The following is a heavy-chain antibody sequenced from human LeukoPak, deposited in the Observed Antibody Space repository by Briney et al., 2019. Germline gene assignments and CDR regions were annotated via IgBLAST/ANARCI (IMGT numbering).Heavy chain of an antibody. J-gene: IGHJ4*02. CDR1: GGSFSGYY. D-gene: IGHD4-17*01. V-gene: IGHV4-34*01. CDR2: INHSGST. CDR3: ARDHGDYLPFDY. Sequence: SETLSLTCAVHGGSFSGYYWSWIRQPPGKGLEWIGEINHSGSTNYNPSLKSRVTISVDTSKNQFSLKLSSVTAADTAVYYCARDHGDYLPFDYWGQGTLVTVSS.